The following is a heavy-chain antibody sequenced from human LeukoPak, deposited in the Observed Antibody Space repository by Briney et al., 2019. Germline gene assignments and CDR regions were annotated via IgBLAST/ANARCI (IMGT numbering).Heavy chain of an antibody. D-gene: IGHD5-24*01. J-gene: IGHJ6*02. Sequence: SVKVPCKASGGTFSSYVITWVRQAPGQGLEWMGRIIPFLGIANYAQKFQGRVTITADKPTSTAYMELSSLRSEDTAVYYCARGRDGYNSAPGGMDVWGQGTRVTVSS. CDR1: GGTFSSYV. CDR3: ARGRDGYNSAPGGMDV. V-gene: IGHV1-69*04. CDR2: IIPFLGIA.